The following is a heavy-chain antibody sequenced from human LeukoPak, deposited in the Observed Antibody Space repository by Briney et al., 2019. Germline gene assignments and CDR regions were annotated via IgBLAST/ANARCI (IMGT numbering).Heavy chain of an antibody. Sequence: ASVKVSCKASGGTFSSYAISWVRQAPGQGLEWMGGIIPIFGTANYAQKFQGRVTITTDESTSTAYMELSSLRSEDTAVYYCARRGGRGNDFWSGHYYYYMDVWGKGTTVTVSS. J-gene: IGHJ6*03. CDR3: ARRGGRGNDFWSGHYYYYMDV. V-gene: IGHV1-69*05. D-gene: IGHD3-3*01. CDR2: IIPIFGTA. CDR1: GGTFSSYA.